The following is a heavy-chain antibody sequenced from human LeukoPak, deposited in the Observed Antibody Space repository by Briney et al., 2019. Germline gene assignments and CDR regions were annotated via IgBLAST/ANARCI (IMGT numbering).Heavy chain of an antibody. CDR1: GFTLSSYW. V-gene: IGHV3-7*01. D-gene: IGHD1-26*01. CDR3: ARARATGEFDC. Sequence: GGSLRLPCAVSGFTLSSYWMSWVRQSPEKGLEWVANIKEDGSEKYYVDSVKGRFTISRDNAKNSLYLQMNSLRAEDTAVYFCARARATGEFDCWGQGTLVTVSS. CDR2: IKEDGSEK. J-gene: IGHJ4*02.